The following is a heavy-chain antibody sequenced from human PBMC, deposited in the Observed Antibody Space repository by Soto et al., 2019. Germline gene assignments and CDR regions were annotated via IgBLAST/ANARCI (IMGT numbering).Heavy chain of an antibody. D-gene: IGHD1-26*01. V-gene: IGHV2-26*01. Sequence: QVTLKESGPVLVTPTETLTLTCTVSGFSLSKARMGVSWIRQPPGKALEWLAHIFWNDDSSYNTSLKNRLTISNHTSRRQVVLTLTNVDPVDTGTYFWTLPLSDALPISYFDSWCQGTLVSVS. J-gene: IGHJ4*02. CDR2: IFWNDDS. CDR1: GFSLSKARMG. CDR3: TLPLSDALPISYFDS.